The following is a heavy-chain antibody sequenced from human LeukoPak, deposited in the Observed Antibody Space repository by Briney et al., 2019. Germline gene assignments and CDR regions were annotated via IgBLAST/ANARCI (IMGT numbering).Heavy chain of an antibody. J-gene: IGHJ6*02. CDR1: GYTFTSYY. CDR2: INPSGGST. V-gene: IGHV1-46*01. Sequence: GASVKVSCKASGYTFTSYYMHWVRQAPGQGLEWMGIINPSGGSTSYAQKFQGRVTMTRDTSTSTVYMELSSLRSEDTAVYYCATLPVMMVSRYYGMDAWGQGTTVTVSS. D-gene: IGHD3-16*01. CDR3: ATLPVMMVSRYYGMDA.